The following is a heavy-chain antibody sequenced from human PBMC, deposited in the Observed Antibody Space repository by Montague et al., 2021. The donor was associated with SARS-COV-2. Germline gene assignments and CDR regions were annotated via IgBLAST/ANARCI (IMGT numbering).Heavy chain of an antibody. Sequence: SETLSLTCSFSGGSIRSYYWSWIRLLPGKPLEWLGYIYYTGETTHNPSLKSRVTISVDTSRSQFSLRLTSVTAADTAVYFCARFWSGYVDKWSQGTLVTVSS. D-gene: IGHD3-3*01. CDR1: GGSIRSYY. CDR2: IYYTGET. J-gene: IGHJ4*02. V-gene: IGHV4-59*01. CDR3: ARFWSGYVDK.